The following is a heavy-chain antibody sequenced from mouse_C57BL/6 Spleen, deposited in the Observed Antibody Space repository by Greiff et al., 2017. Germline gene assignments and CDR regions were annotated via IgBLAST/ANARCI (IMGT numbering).Heavy chain of an antibody. CDR2: ISSGGDYI. D-gene: IGHD4-1*01. CDR1: GFTFSSYA. CDR3: ARAPGTLYWYFDV. Sequence: EVLLVQPGEGFVKPGGSLKLSCAASGFTFSSYAMPWVPQTPEKRLEWVAYISSGGDYIYYADTVKGRSTFSSDTARNTLYLQMSSLKSEDTAMYYCARAPGTLYWYFDVWGTGTTVTGSS. V-gene: IGHV5S21*01. J-gene: IGHJ1*03.